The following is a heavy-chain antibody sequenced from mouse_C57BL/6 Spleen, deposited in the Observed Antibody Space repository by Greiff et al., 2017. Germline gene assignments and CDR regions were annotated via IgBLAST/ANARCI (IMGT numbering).Heavy chain of an antibody. V-gene: IGHV1-26*01. CDR2: INPKNGGT. CDR3: ARGTTVVAFDY. J-gene: IGHJ2*01. CDR1: GYTFTDYY. Sequence: EVQLQQSGPELVKPGASVKISCKASGYTFTDYYMNWVKQSHGKSLEWIGEINPKNGGTSYNQKFKGKATLTVDKSSSTAYMELRSLTSEDSAVYYCARGTTVVAFDYWGQGTTLTVSS. D-gene: IGHD1-1*01.